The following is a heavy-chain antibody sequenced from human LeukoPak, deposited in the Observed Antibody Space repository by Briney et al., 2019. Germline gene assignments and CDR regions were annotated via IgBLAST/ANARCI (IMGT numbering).Heavy chain of an antibody. J-gene: IGHJ4*02. CDR1: GFAFNFYA. D-gene: IGHD1-26*01. CDR2: IFSDGIRK. CDR3: ARASGPIKKNRFDQ. V-gene: IGHV3-30*04. Sequence: GGSLRLSCAASGFAFNFYAMIWVRQAPGKGLEWVAIIFSDGIRKYYADSVKGRFTISRDISRSTLYLEMNSLSAEDTAVYYCARASGPIKKNRFDQWGQGTLVTVSS.